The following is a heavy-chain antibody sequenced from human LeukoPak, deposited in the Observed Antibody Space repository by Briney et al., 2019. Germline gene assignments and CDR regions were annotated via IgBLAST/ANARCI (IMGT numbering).Heavy chain of an antibody. J-gene: IGHJ4*02. CDR3: ARPSSRWSPANFDY. V-gene: IGHV1-46*01. CDR2: INPSGGST. Sequence: ASVKVSCKASGYTFTSYYMHWVRQAPGQVLGWMGIINPSGGSTSYAQKFQGRVTMTSDTSTSTVYMELSSLRAEDTAVYYCARPSSRWSPANFDYWGQGTLVTVSS. D-gene: IGHD6-13*01. CDR1: GYTFTSYY.